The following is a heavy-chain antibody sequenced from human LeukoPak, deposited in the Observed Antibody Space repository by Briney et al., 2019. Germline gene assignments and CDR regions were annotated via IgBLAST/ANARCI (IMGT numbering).Heavy chain of an antibody. Sequence: PGGSLRLSCAASGFTFSSYEMNWVPRAPGKGWRGVSYISSSGSTIYYADSVKGRFTISRDNAKNSLYLQMNSLRAEDTAVYYCAELGITMIGGVWGKGTTVTISS. CDR3: AELGITMIGGV. D-gene: IGHD3-10*02. J-gene: IGHJ6*04. CDR1: GFTFSSYE. CDR2: ISSSGSTI. V-gene: IGHV3-48*03.